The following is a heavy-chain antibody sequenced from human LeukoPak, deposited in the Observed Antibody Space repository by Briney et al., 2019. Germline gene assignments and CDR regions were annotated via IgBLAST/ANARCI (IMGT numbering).Heavy chain of an antibody. Sequence: KPSETLSLTCAVYGGSFTGYYWRWIRQPPGKGLEWIGEINLGGSTKYNPSRKSRVTISVDQSTNQCLLRLTSVTAADMAVYYCGCNVVRYSAYEREEDAFDFWGRGTMVTVSS. V-gene: IGHV4-34*01. D-gene: IGHD5-12*01. CDR2: INLGGST. CDR1: GGSFTGYY. J-gene: IGHJ3*01. CDR3: GCNVVRYSAYEREEDAFDF.